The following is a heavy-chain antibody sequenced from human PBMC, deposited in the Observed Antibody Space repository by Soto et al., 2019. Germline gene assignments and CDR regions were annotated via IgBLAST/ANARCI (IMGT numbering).Heavy chain of an antibody. Sequence: TSETLSLTCAVYGGSFSGYYWSWIRQPPGKGLEWIGEINHSGSTNYNPSLKSRVTISVDTSKNQFSLKLSSVTAADTAVYYCARVGTSHWFDYWGQGTLVTVSS. CDR3: ARVGTSHWFDY. CDR2: INHSGST. J-gene: IGHJ4*02. V-gene: IGHV4-34*01. D-gene: IGHD2-2*01. CDR1: GGSFSGYY.